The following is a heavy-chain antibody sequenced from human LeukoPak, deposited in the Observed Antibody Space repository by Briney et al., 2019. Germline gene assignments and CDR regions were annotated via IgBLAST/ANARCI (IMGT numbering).Heavy chain of an antibody. CDR3: ARVEDAFDI. CDR2: ISYDGSNK. CDR1: GFTFSSYA. Sequence: AGGSLRLSCAASGFTFSSYAMHWVRQAPGKGLEWVAVISYDGSNKYYPDSVKGRFTISRDNSKNTLYLQMNSLRAEDTAVYYCARVEDAFDIWGQGTMVTVSS. J-gene: IGHJ3*02. V-gene: IGHV3-30-3*01.